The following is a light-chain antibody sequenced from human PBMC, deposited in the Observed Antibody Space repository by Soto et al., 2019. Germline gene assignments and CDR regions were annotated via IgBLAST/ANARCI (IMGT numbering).Light chain of an antibody. Sequence: EVLMTQSPATLSVSPGERATLSCRPSQSVSTNLAWYQQKPGQAPRLLIFGASTRATGIPARFSGSGSGTEFTLTISSLQSEDFAVYYCQQYNSRPATFGQGTKLEIK. V-gene: IGKV3-15*01. CDR3: QQYNSRPAT. CDR2: GAS. CDR1: QSVSTN. J-gene: IGKJ2*01.